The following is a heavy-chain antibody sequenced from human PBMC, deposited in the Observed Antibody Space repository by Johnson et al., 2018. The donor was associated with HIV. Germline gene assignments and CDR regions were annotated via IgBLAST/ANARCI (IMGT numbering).Heavy chain of an antibody. V-gene: IGHV3-30*04. CDR1: GFTFSSYA. CDR3: AVWEWGLGSVFES. CDR2: ISYDGSNK. J-gene: IGHJ6*03. Sequence: QVQLVESGGGVVQPGRSLRLSCAASGFTFSSYAMHWVRQAPGKGLEWVAVISYDGSNKNYADSVKGRFTVSRDNSKNTVYLQMNSLRDEDTAVYYCAVWEWGLGSVFESGGKG. D-gene: IGHD3-3*01.